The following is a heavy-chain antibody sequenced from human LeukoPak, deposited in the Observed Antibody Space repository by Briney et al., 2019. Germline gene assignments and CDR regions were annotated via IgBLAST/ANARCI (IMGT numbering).Heavy chain of an antibody. D-gene: IGHD2/OR15-2a*01. CDR1: GYTFTGYY. J-gene: IGHJ6*03. CDR2: INTNTGNP. V-gene: IGHV7-4-1*02. Sequence: GASVKVSCKASGYTFTGYYLHWVRQAPGQGLEWMGWINTNTGNPTYAQGFTGRFVFSLDTSVSTAYLQISSLKAEDTAVYYCARGAGIPNFSYMDVWGKGTTVTVSS. CDR3: ARGAGIPNFSYMDV.